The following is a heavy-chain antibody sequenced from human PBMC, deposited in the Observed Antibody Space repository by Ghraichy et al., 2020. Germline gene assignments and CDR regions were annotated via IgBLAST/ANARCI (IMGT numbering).Heavy chain of an antibody. Sequence: SCAASGFTFNHYWMSWVRQAPGKGLEWVANLGQDGSEKYYVDSVRGRFTISRDNARNSLYLQMNSLTAEDTAVYYCARELFWFDHWGQGTLVTVSS. CDR2: LGQDGSEK. CDR1: GFTFNHYW. D-gene: IGHD1/OR15-1a*01. J-gene: IGHJ5*02. V-gene: IGHV3-7*01. CDR3: ARELFWFDH.